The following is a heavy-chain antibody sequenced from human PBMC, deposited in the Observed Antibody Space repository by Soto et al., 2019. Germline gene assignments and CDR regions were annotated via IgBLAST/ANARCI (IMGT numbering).Heavy chain of an antibody. CDR2: IRNSGGFT. D-gene: IGHD2-21*02. Sequence: VQLLESGGGLVQPGGSLRLSCAASGFTFNNYAMNWVRQAPGKGLEWVSAIRNSGGFTYYADSVKGRFTISRDNSKNTLYQHMNSLRADVTALYYCAKYCFETKVPYFFDYWGQGTLVTVSS. J-gene: IGHJ4*02. CDR3: AKYCFETKVPYFFDY. V-gene: IGHV3-23*01. CDR1: GFTFNNYA.